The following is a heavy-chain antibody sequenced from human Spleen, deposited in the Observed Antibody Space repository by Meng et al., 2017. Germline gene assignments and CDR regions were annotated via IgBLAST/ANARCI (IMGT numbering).Heavy chain of an antibody. V-gene: IGHV4-34*01. D-gene: IGHD6-25*01. CDR1: GGSFSEYY. CDR3: ARVVSEMGLSGYCFDY. Sequence: VQPQQWGEGLLRPSETLSLNFAVYGGSFSEYYWTWSRQPPGKGLEWIGEINDHGSTNYNPSLKSRVAITVDMSKNQFSLKVTSVTAADTAIYYCARVVSEMGLSGYCFDYWGQGSLVTVSS. CDR2: INDHGST. J-gene: IGHJ4*02.